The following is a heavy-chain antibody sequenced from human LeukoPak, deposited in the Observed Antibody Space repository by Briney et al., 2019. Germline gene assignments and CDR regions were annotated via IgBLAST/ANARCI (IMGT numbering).Heavy chain of an antibody. D-gene: IGHD3-9*01. CDR1: GGSISGYC. CDR3: ARVPVLRYTFDY. CDR2: IYYSGST. J-gene: IGHJ4*02. V-gene: IGHV4-59*01. Sequence: NPSETLSLTCTVSGGSISGYCWSWVRQPPGMGLEWIGYIYYSGSTNYNPSLKSRVTISVDTSKNQFSLKLSSVTAADTAVYYCARVPVLRYTFDYWGQGTLVTVSS.